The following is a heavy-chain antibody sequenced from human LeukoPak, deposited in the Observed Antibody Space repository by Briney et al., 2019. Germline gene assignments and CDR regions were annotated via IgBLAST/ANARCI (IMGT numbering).Heavy chain of an antibody. D-gene: IGHD3-22*01. CDR1: GGTFSSYA. CDR3: ARGPITTRSHFDY. V-gene: IGHV1-69*13. Sequence: ASVKVSCRASGGTFSSYAISWVRQAPGQGLEWMGGIIPIFATANYAQKFQGRVTITADESTSTAYMELSSLRSEDTAVYYCARGPITTRSHFDYWGQGTLVTVSS. CDR2: IIPIFATA. J-gene: IGHJ4*02.